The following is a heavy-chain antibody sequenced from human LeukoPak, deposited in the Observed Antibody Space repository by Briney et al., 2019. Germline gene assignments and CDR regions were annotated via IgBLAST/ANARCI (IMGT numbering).Heavy chain of an antibody. Sequence: GGSLRLSCAASAFTFRSYAMSWVRQAGGKGLEWVSAISGSGGSTLYADSVKGRFTLARDNSHNTLYRQMNSLRAEDTAVYYCAKDITIFSYWGQGTLVTVSS. CDR3: AKDITIFSY. CDR2: ISGSGGST. CDR1: AFTFRSYA. J-gene: IGHJ4*02. D-gene: IGHD3-9*01. V-gene: IGHV3-23*01.